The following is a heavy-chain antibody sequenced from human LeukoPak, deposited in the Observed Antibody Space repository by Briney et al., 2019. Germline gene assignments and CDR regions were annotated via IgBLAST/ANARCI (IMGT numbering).Heavy chain of an antibody. V-gene: IGHV3-9*03. CDR1: GFTFDDYA. J-gene: IGHJ4*02. CDR3: AKGAGVKLPNEFDY. Sequence: GGSLRLSCAASGFTFDDYAMHWVRQAPGEGLEWVSGISWNSGSIGYADSVKGRFTISRDNAKNSLYLRMNSLRAEDMALYYSAKGAGVKLPNEFDYWGQGTLVTVSS. D-gene: IGHD2-15*01. CDR2: ISWNSGSI.